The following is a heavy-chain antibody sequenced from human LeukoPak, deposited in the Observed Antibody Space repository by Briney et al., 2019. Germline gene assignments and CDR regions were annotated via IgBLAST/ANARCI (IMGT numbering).Heavy chain of an antibody. D-gene: IGHD3-16*01. Sequence: ASVKVSCKASGYTFTGYYMHWVRQAPGQGLEWMGWINPNSGGTNYAQKFQGRVTMTRDTSISTAYMELSRLRSDDTAVYYCARGGSGYDYVWGSFILNYWGQGALVTVSS. V-gene: IGHV1-2*02. CDR3: ARGGSGYDYVWGSFILNY. J-gene: IGHJ4*02. CDR2: INPNSGGT. CDR1: GYTFTGYY.